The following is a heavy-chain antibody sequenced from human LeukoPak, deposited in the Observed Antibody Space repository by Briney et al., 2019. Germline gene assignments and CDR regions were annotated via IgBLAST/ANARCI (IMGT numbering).Heavy chain of an antibody. V-gene: IGHV3-21*01. J-gene: IGHJ4*02. CDR2: ISSSSSYI. D-gene: IGHD3-10*01. Sequence: GGSLRLSCAASGFTFSSYWMSWVRQAPGKGLEWVSSISSSSSYIYYADSVKGRFTISRDNAKNSLYLQMNSLRAEDTAVYYCARDIGPSYYYGSGSFDYWGQGTLVTVSS. CDR1: GFTFSSYW. CDR3: ARDIGPSYYYGSGSFDY.